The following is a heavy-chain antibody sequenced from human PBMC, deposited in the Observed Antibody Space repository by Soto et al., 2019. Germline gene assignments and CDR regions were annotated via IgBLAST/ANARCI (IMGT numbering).Heavy chain of an antibody. V-gene: IGHV4-34*01. D-gene: IGHD6-6*01. J-gene: IGHJ6*02. CDR2: INHSGST. CDR1: GGSFSGYY. CDR3: ARVIAARPHYYYGMDV. Sequence: PSETLSLTCAVYGGSFSGYYWGWIRQPPGKGLEWIGEINHSGSTNYNPSLKSRVTISVDTSKNQFSLKLSSVTAADTAVYYCARVIAARPHYYYGMDVWGQGTTVTVSS.